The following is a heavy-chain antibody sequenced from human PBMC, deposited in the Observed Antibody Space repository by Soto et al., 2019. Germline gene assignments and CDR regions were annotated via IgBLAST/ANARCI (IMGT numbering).Heavy chain of an antibody. D-gene: IGHD3-10*01. Sequence: NPGGSLRLSCAASGFTFSSYSMNWVRQAPGKGLEWVSSISSSSSYIYYADSVKGRFTISRDNAKNSLYLQMNSLRAEDTAVYYCARDYYGSGSYYPHWGQGTLVTVSS. V-gene: IGHV3-21*01. CDR2: ISSSSSYI. CDR3: ARDYYGSGSYYPH. CDR1: GFTFSSYS. J-gene: IGHJ4*02.